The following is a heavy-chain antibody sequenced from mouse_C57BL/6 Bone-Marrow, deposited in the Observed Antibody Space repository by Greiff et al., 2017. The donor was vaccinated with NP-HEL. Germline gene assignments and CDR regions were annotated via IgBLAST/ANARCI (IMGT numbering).Heavy chain of an antibody. Sequence: VQLVESGAELARPGASVKLSCKASGYTFTSYGISWVKQRTGQGLEWIGEIYPRSGNTYYIEKFKGKATLTADKSSSTAYMELRSLTSEDSAVYFCANYYGSSFFDYWGQGTTLTVSS. CDR2: IYPRSGNT. V-gene: IGHV1-81*01. D-gene: IGHD1-1*01. CDR3: ANYYGSSFFDY. CDR1: GYTFTSYG. J-gene: IGHJ2*01.